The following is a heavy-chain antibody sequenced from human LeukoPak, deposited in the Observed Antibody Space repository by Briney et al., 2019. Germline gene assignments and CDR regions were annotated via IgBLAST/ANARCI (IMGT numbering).Heavy chain of an antibody. V-gene: IGHV3-23*01. Sequence: GGSLRLSCAASGFTFSSYAMSWVRQAPGKGLEWVSAISGSGGSTYYADSVKGRFTISRDNSKNTLYLQMNSLRAEDTAVYYCAKALRVYYYYGMDVWGQGTTVTVSS. J-gene: IGHJ6*02. CDR1: GFTFSSYA. CDR2: ISGSGGST. CDR3: AKALRVYYYYGMDV.